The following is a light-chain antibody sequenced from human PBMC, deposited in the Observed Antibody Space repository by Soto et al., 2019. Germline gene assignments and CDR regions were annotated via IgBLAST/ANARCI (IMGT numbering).Light chain of an antibody. V-gene: IGKV3-11*01. CDR2: DTY. J-gene: IGKJ5*01. CDR3: QQRHMWPIT. CDR1: QSFRRL. Sequence: VLTQSPVTLSLSPGERATLSCRATQSFRRLLAWYQQKPGQAPRLLIYDTYNRATGIPPMFSGSGSGTDFTLTISSLEPEDSALYYCQQRHMWPITFGQGTRLEIK.